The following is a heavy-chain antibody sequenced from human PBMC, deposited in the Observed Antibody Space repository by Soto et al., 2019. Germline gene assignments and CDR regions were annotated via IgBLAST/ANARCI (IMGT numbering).Heavy chain of an antibody. Sequence: ASVKVSCKASGYIFTRYTMNWVRQAPGQRLERMGWINPDNGNTKSSQKFQDRVIITRDTSASTAYMDLSSLRSEDTAVYYCARGIATGQLDPWGQGTTVTVSS. CDR2: INPDNGNT. D-gene: IGHD6-6*01. CDR1: GYIFTRYT. J-gene: IGHJ6*02. CDR3: ARGIATGQLDP. V-gene: IGHV1-3*01.